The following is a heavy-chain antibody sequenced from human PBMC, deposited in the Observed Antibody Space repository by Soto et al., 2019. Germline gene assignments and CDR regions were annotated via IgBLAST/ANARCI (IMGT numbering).Heavy chain of an antibody. Sequence: ASGPTLVNPTQTLTLTCTFSGFSLSTSGVGVGWIRQPPGKALEWLALIYWDDNKRYSPTLKSRLIITEDTFKNQVVLTMTNMDPVDKGTYYCAHIWLYYFDYWGQGTLVTVSS. V-gene: IGHV2-5*02. CDR3: AHIWLYYFDY. CDR2: IYWDDNK. CDR1: GFSLSTSGVG. J-gene: IGHJ4*02. D-gene: IGHD5-12*01.